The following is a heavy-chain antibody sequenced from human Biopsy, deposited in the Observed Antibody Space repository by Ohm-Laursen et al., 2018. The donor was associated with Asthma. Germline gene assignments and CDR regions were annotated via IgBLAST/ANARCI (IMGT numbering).Heavy chain of an antibody. V-gene: IGHV3-30*03. J-gene: IGHJ4*02. CDR3: ARGKTWGRSYYFDY. CDR1: GFTFRNFG. D-gene: IGHD6-6*01. Sequence: SLRLSCTASGFTFRNFGMHWVRQAPGKGLEWVALISSDVREWNADSVKGRFTISRDNSKDTLYLQVNSLRGDDTAVYYCARGKTWGRSYYFDYWGQGTLVTVSS. CDR2: ISSDVRE.